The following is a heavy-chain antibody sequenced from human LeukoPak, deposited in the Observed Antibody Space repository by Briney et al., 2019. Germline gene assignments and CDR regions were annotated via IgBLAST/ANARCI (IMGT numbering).Heavy chain of an antibody. J-gene: IGHJ6*02. CDR3: ARDFLEWYYYYYGMDV. CDR2: ISYDGSNK. CDR1: GFTFSSYA. Sequence: GGSLRLSCAASGFTFSSYAMHWVRRAPGKGLEWVAVISYDGSNKYYADSVKGRFTISRDNSKNTLYLQMNSLRAEDTAVYYCARDFLEWYYYYYGMDVWGQGTTVTVSS. D-gene: IGHD3-3*01. V-gene: IGHV3-30-3*01.